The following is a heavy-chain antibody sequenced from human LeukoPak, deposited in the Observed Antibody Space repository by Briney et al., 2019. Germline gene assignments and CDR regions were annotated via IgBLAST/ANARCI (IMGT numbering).Heavy chain of an antibody. Sequence: PSQTLSLTCTVSGGSISSGDYYWSWIRQDPGKGLEWLGCIHYSRSTYCTPSLKSRVTISVDTSKNQFSRKLSSVTAADTAVYYCAREPQYGDGFFDFWGQGTLVTASS. J-gene: IGHJ4*02. CDR3: AREPQYGDGFFDF. CDR2: IHYSRST. CDR1: GGSISSGDYY. V-gene: IGHV4-31*03. D-gene: IGHD4-17*01.